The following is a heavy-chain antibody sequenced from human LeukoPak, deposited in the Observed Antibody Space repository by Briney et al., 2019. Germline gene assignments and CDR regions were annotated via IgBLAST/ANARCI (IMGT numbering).Heavy chain of an antibody. CDR3: ARGFHFYCGGDCPFDY. CDR1: GYTFTDYY. Sequence: GASVKVSCKASGYTFTDYYIHWVRQAPGQGLEWMGWINPNSGGTNYAQKFQGRVTMTRDTSISTAYMELSRLRSDDTAVYYCARGFHFYCGGDCPFDYWGQGTLVTVSS. D-gene: IGHD2-21*02. J-gene: IGHJ4*02. V-gene: IGHV1-2*02. CDR2: INPNSGGT.